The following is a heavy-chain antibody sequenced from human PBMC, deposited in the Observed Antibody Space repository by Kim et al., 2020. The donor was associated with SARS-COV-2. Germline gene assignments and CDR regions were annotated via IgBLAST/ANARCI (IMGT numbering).Heavy chain of an antibody. Sequence: GESLKISCKGSGYSFTSYWIGWVRQMPGKGLEWMGIIYPGDSDTRYSPSFQGQVTISADKSISTAYLQWSSLKASDTAMYYCARHVSGRSSWYEWYFDLWGRGTLVTVSS. CDR3: ARHVSGRSSWYEWYFDL. V-gene: IGHV5-51*01. D-gene: IGHD6-13*01. CDR1: GYSFTSYW. CDR2: IYPGDSDT. J-gene: IGHJ2*01.